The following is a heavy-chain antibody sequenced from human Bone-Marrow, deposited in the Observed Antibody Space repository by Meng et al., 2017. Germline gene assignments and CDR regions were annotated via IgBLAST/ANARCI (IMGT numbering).Heavy chain of an antibody. V-gene: IGHV4-34*01. J-gene: IGHJ2*01. CDR3: ARGRVTTVTTPNWYFDL. CDR2: INHSGST. Sequence: QGQLKHWGAGLLKPSETLSLTWAVYGGSFSGYYWSWIRQPPGKGLEWIGEINHSGSTNYNPSLKSRVTISVDTSKNQFSLKLSSVTAADTAVYYCARGRVTTVTTPNWYFDLWGRGTLVTVSS. CDR1: GGSFSGYY. D-gene: IGHD4-17*01.